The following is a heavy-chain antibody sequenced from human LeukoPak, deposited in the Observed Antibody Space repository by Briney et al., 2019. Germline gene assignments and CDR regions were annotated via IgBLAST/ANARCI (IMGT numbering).Heavy chain of an antibody. J-gene: IGHJ6*03. Sequence: GGPLRLSCAASGFTFRSYSMNWVRQAPGKGLEWVSSISSSSSYIYYADSVKGRFTISRDNAKNSLYLQMNSLRAEDTAVYYCARDVAGQLEAVGMAVWGKGTTVTVSS. CDR3: ARDVAGQLEAVGMAV. D-gene: IGHD6-6*01. CDR2: ISSSSSYI. V-gene: IGHV3-21*01. CDR1: GFTFRSYS.